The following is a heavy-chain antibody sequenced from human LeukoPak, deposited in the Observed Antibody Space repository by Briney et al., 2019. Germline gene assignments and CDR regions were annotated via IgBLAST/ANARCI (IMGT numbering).Heavy chain of an antibody. D-gene: IGHD3-22*01. J-gene: IGHJ4*02. V-gene: IGHV1-3*01. CDR3: ARGAYYYDSSGYSLADYYFDY. CDR1: GYTFTSYA. Sequence: GASVKVSCKASGYTFTSYAMHWVRQAPGQRLEWMGWINAGNGNTKYSQKFQGRVTITRDTYASTAYMELSSLRSEDTAVYYCARGAYYYDSSGYSLADYYFDYWGQGTLVTVSS. CDR2: INAGNGNT.